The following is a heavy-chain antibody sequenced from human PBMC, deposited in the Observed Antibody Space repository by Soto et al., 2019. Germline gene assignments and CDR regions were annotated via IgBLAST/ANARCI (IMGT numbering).Heavy chain of an antibody. V-gene: IGHV4-34*01. D-gene: IGHD6-6*01. Sequence: SETLSLTCAVYCGSFSSYYWSWIRQPPGKGLEWIGEINHSGSTNYNPSLKSRVTISFDTSKNQFSLKLSSVTAADTAVYYCARSHIVPRLFMYPYDYWGQGTPVTVSS. CDR3: ARSHIVPRLFMYPYDY. CDR2: INHSGST. CDR1: CGSFSSYY. J-gene: IGHJ4*02.